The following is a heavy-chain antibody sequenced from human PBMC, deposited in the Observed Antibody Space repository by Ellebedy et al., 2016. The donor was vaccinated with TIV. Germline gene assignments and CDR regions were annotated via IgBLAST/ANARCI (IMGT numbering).Heavy chain of an antibody. CDR1: GFSFRNYW. CDR3: ARRGSYGDYAVQVNNWFDS. CDR2: IYQDGSEK. J-gene: IGHJ5*01. D-gene: IGHD4-17*01. V-gene: IGHV3-7*01. Sequence: PGGSLRLSCVASGFSFRNYWMGWVRQAPGKGLEWVAHIYQDGSEKYYVDSVEGRFTISRENAKNSLYLEMKSLRAEETAVYYCARRGSYGDYAVQVNNWFDSWGQGTPVTVSP.